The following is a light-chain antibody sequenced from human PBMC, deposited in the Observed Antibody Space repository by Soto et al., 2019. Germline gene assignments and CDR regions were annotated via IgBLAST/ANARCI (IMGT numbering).Light chain of an antibody. CDR3: ETWDTNVVV. V-gene: IGLV4-60*02. CDR1: SGHSTYI. J-gene: IGLJ2*01. Sequence: QSVLTQSSSASASLGSSVKLTCTLSSGHSTYIIAWHQQQPGKAPRYLMKLEGSGSYNKGSGIPDRFSGSSSGADRYLTISNLQFEEEADYYCETWDTNVVVFGAGTKLTVL. CDR2: LEGSGSY.